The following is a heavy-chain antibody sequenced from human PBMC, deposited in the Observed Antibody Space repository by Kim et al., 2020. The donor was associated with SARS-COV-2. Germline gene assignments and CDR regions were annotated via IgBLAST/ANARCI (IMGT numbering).Heavy chain of an antibody. Sequence: ASVKVSCKVSGYTLTELSMHWVRQAPGKGLEWMGGFDPEDGETIYAQKFQGRVTMTEDTSTDTAYMELSSLRSEDTAVYYCATASPGGYYYDSSGPNPNWCDPWGQRTLVTVSS. D-gene: IGHD3-22*01. CDR2: FDPEDGET. CDR3: ATASPGGYYYDSSGPNPNWCDP. V-gene: IGHV1-24*01. CDR1: GYTLTELS. J-gene: IGHJ5*02.